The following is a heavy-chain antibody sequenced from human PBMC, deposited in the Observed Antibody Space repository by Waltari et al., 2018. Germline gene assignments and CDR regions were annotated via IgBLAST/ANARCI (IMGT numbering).Heavy chain of an antibody. CDR3: ARWPRLSIAAAGFDY. CDR2: IYYSGST. D-gene: IGHD6-13*01. Sequence: QVQLQESGPGLVKPSETLSLTCTVSGGSISSYYWRWLRQPPGKGLEWIGYIYYSGSTNYNPSLKSRVTISVDTSKNQFSLKLSSVTAADTAVYYCARWPRLSIAAAGFDYWGQGTLVTVSS. V-gene: IGHV4-59*01. J-gene: IGHJ4*02. CDR1: GGSISSYY.